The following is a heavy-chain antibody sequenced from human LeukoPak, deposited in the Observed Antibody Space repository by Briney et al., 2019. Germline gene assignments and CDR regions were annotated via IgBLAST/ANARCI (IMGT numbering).Heavy chain of an antibody. J-gene: IGHJ6*02. CDR3: AKDMAWTAMDFYGMDV. V-gene: IGHV3-23*01. CDR2: ISGSGGST. Sequence: XXRQAPGXXXXXXSAISGSGGSTYYADSVKGRFTISRDNSKNTLYLQMNSLRAEDTAVYYCAKDMAWTAMDFYGMDVWGQGTTVTVSS. D-gene: IGHD5-18*01.